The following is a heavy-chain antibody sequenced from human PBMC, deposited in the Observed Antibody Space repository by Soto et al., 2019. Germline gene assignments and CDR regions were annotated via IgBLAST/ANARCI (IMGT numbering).Heavy chain of an antibody. Sequence: QVQLVESGGGVVQPGRSLRLSCAASGCTFSSYAMHWVRQAPGKGLEWVAAISYDGSNKYYADSVKGRFTISRDNSKNALYLQMDSLRAEDTAVYYCARDGIQLRYYFDYWGKGTLVTVSS. D-gene: IGHD5-18*01. V-gene: IGHV3-30-3*01. J-gene: IGHJ4*02. CDR1: GCTFSSYA. CDR3: ARDGIQLRYYFDY. CDR2: ISYDGSNK.